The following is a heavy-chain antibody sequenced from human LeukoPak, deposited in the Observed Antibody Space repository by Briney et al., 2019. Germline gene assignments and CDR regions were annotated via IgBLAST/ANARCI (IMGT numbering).Heavy chain of an antibody. Sequence: GGSLRLSCAASGFTFSSYGMHWVRQAPGKGLEWVAVIWYDGSNKYYADSVKGRFTISRDNSKNTLYLQMNSLRAEDTAVYCCAKEVSGWYHFDYWGQGTLVTVSS. D-gene: IGHD6-19*01. CDR3: AKEVSGWYHFDY. CDR2: IWYDGSNK. CDR1: GFTFSSYG. V-gene: IGHV3-33*06. J-gene: IGHJ4*02.